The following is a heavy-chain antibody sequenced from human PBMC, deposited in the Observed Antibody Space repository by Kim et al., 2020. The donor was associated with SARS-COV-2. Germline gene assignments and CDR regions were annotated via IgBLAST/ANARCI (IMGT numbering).Heavy chain of an antibody. V-gene: IGHV3-23*01. D-gene: IGHD3-10*01. J-gene: IGHJ4*02. Sequence: GGSLRLSCAASGFTFSSYAMSWVRQAPGKWLEWVSAISGSGGSTYYADSVKGRFTISRDNSKNTLYLQMNSLRAEDTAVYYCAKGVLYGSGSYSRDWGQGTLVTVSS. CDR2: ISGSGGST. CDR3: AKGVLYGSGSYSRD. CDR1: GFTFSSYA.